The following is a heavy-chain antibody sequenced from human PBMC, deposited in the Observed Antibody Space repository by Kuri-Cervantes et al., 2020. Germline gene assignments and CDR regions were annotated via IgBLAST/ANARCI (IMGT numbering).Heavy chain of an antibody. CDR2: INPSGGST. V-gene: IGHV1-46*01. J-gene: IGHJ3*02. Sequence: ASVKVSCKASGYTFTGYYMHWVRQAPGQGLEWMGIINPSGGSTSYAQKFQGRVTMTRDTSTSTVYMELSSLRSEDTAVYYCARDLSLLAYGPDGVAFDIWGQGTMVTVSS. CDR3: ARDLSLLAYGPDGVAFDI. CDR1: GYTFTGYY. D-gene: IGHD3-16*02.